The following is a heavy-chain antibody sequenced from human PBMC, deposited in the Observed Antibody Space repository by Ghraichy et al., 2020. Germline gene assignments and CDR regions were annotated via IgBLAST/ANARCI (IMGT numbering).Heavy chain of an antibody. Sequence: GGSLRLSCAASGFTFSNYAMTWVRQAPGKGLEWVSSISGSGDRTYYADSVKGRFTISRDNSKNTLYLQMSSLRADDTAVYYCAKCLAAPGTCYFDYWGQGTLVTVSS. CDR3: AKCLAAPGTCYFDY. V-gene: IGHV3-23*01. CDR1: GFTFSNYA. J-gene: IGHJ4*02. CDR2: ISGSGDRT. D-gene: IGHD6-13*01.